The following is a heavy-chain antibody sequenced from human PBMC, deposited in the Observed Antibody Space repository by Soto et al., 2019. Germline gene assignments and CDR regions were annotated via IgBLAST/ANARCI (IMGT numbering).Heavy chain of an antibody. J-gene: IGHJ6*02. V-gene: IGHV3-21*01. CDR3: ARDLKVAGTNSFYYYGMDV. CDR2: ISRSSRNI. D-gene: IGHD6-19*01. CDR1: GFTFSNYT. Sequence: EVQLVESGGGLVKPGGSLTLSCAASGFTFSNYTMNWVRQAPGKGLEWVSSISRSSRNIYYADSVKGRFTISRDNAKSALYLHMNSLRAGDTAVYYCARDLKVAGTNSFYYYGMDVWGQGTTVTVSS.